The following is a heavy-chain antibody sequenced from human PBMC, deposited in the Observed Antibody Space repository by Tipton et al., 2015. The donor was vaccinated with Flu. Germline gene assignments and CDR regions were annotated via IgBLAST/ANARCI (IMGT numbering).Heavy chain of an antibody. CDR2: IYYRGTT. J-gene: IGHJ6*02. CDR3: ARDLVQDYRDQYFGMDV. V-gene: IGHV4-59*02. CDR1: GGSVSPYY. Sequence: TLSLTCTVSGGSVSPYYWNWVRQSPGKGLEWIGYIYYRGTTGYNPSLKSRATISVDTFKNQVSLKLTSVTAADTAVYYCARDLVQDYRDQYFGMDVWGQGTTVTVSS. D-gene: IGHD4-11*01.